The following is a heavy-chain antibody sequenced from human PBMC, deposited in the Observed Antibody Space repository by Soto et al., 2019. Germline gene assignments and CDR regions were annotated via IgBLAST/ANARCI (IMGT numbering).Heavy chain of an antibody. D-gene: IGHD3-9*01. J-gene: IGHJ4*02. V-gene: IGHV3-33*01. CDR3: ARDPAYEYDPTAYFLN. CDR2: IRFDGNKK. CDR1: GFTFSSYG. Sequence: QVQLVESGGGVVQPGRSLRLSCAASGFTFSSYGMHWVRQAPGKGLEWVAVIRFDGNKKYYADSVKGRFDISRDNSENMLYLEMNGLSADDSAVYYCARDPAYEYDPTAYFLNWGQGTLVTVSS.